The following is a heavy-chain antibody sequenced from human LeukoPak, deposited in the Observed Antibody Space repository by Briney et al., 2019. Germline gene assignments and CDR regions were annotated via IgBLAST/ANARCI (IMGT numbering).Heavy chain of an antibody. CDR1: GITFSRFW. CDR2: INQDGSEK. V-gene: IGHV3-7*03. D-gene: IGHD3-16*01. J-gene: IGHJ4*02. Sequence: GGSLRRSCAASGITFSRFWMSRVRQAPGKGLQWVANINQDGSEKHYVDSVKGRFTISRDNAENSLYLQMNSLRAEDTAVYYCASGGHLDYWGQGALVTVAS. CDR3: ASGGHLDY.